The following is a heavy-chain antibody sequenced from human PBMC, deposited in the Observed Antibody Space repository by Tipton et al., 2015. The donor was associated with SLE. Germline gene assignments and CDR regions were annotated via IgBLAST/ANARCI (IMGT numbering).Heavy chain of an antibody. D-gene: IGHD3-22*01. J-gene: IGHJ5*02. CDR1: GGSISSGGYY. CDR2: TYYSGSP. CDR3: PIYYHDSTGLHWFDP. Sequence: LRLSCNVSGGSISSGGYYWSWIRQHPGKGLEWIGYTYYSGSPYYNPSLKSRVTISLDMSKNQVSLRLSSVTAADTAVYYCPIYYHDSTGLHWFDPWGQGTLVTVSS. V-gene: IGHV4-31*03.